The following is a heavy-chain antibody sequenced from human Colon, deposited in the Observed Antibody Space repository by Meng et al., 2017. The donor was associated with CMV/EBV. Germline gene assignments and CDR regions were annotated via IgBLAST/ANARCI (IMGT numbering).Heavy chain of an antibody. J-gene: IGHJ4*02. D-gene: IGHD5-12*01. CDR3: ARSGYIVDPWAFDY. CDR2: IKQDGSEK. V-gene: IGHV3-7*01. Sequence: GESLKISCAVSGFTFSNYWMTWVRQAPGKGLEWVANIKQDGSEKYYVDSVKGRFTISRDNAKNSLYLQMNSLRAEDTAVYYCARSGYIVDPWAFDYWGQGTLVTVSS. CDR1: GFTFSNYW.